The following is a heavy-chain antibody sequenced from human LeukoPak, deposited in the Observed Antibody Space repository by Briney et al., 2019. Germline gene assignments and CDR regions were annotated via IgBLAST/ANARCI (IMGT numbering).Heavy chain of an antibody. CDR3: AKDRTVRITMIVVAGGWLDP. V-gene: IGHV3-23*01. D-gene: IGHD3-22*01. CDR1: GFTFSSYA. J-gene: IGHJ5*02. CDR2: ISGSGGST. Sequence: GGSLRLSCAASGFTFSSYAMSWVRQAPGKGLEWVSAISGSGGSTYYADSVKGRFTISRDNSKNTLYLQMNSLRAEDTAVYCCAKDRTVRITMIVVAGGWLDPWGQGTLVTVSS.